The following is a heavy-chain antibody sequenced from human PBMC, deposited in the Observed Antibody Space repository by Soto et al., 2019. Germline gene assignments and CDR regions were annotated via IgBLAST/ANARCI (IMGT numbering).Heavy chain of an antibody. J-gene: IGHJ3*02. CDR3: AVTRGGAHPHDI. CDR1: GGPLSSFY. Sequence: SETLSLTCNSSGGPLSSFYYSWIRQAPGKGLEWIGYIYYTGSTNYNPSLKSRVTMSVVTSKNQFSLKLTSVTAADTAVYFCAVTRGGAHPHDIWGQGTMVTVS. CDR2: IYYTGST. V-gene: IGHV4-59*01. D-gene: IGHD2-21*02.